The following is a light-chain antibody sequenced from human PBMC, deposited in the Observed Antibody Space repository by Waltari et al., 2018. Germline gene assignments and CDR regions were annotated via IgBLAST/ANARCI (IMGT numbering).Light chain of an antibody. Sequence: QSVLTQPPSASGTPGQRVTISCSGSSSNIGINYVYWYQHFPGSAPKLLIYRDNQRPSGVPDRFSGSKSGSSASLAISGPRSEDEGDYYCAARDDRLRGRVFGGGTKLTVL. CDR1: SSNIGINY. CDR3: AARDDRLRGRV. V-gene: IGLV1-47*01. CDR2: RDN. J-gene: IGLJ3*02.